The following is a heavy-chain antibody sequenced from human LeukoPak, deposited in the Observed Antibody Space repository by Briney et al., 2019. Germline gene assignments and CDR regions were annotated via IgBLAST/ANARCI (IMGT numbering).Heavy chain of an antibody. Sequence: SETLSLTCTVSGGSISSGGYYWSWIRQHPGKGLEWIGYIYYSGSTYYNPSLKSRVTISVDTSKNQFSLKLSSVIAADTAVYYCARNVPAGILDIWGQGTMVTVSS. CDR1: GGSISSGGYY. CDR3: ARNVPAGILDI. V-gene: IGHV4-31*03. J-gene: IGHJ3*02. D-gene: IGHD2-2*01. CDR2: IYYSGST.